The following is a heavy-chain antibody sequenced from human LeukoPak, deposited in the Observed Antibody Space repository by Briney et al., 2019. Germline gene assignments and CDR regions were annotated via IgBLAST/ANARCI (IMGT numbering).Heavy chain of an antibody. CDR1: GYTFTGYY. J-gene: IGHJ4*02. V-gene: IGHV1-2*02. CDR2: INPNSGGT. Sequence: GASVKVSCKASGYTFTGYYMHWVRQAPGQGLEWMGWINPNSGGTNYAQKFQGRVTMTRDTSISTAYMELGRLRSDDTAVYYCATLYGDYEVLYYWGQGTLVTVSS. D-gene: IGHD4-17*01. CDR3: ATLYGDYEVLYY.